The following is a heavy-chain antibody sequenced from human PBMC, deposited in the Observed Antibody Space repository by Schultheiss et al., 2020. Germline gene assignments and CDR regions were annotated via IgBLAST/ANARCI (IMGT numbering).Heavy chain of an antibody. D-gene: IGHD4-11*01. CDR1: GGTFSSYT. J-gene: IGHJ6*02. Sequence: SVKVSCKASGGTFSSYTISWVRQAPGQGLEWMGWISAYNGNTNYAQKFQGRVTITADKSTSTAYMELSSLRSEDTAVYYCARETWTTVNGMDVWGQGTTGTVSS. CDR2: ISAYNGNT. CDR3: ARETWTTVNGMDV. V-gene: IGHV1-69*08.